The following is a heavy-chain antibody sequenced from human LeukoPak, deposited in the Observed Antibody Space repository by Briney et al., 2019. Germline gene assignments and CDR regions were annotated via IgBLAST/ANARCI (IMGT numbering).Heavy chain of an antibody. CDR3: GKPYYDFWNGNYLDV. J-gene: IGHJ6*03. CDR2: ISGSGGTT. Sequence: AGGSLRLSCAASGFTFVSHAMSWVRQAPGKGLEWVAAISGSGGTTYYADSVKGRFIISRDNSKNTLYLQMNSLRVEDTAVYYCGKPYYDFWNGNYLDVWGKGTTVTVSS. V-gene: IGHV3-23*01. CDR1: GFTFVSHA. D-gene: IGHD3-3*01.